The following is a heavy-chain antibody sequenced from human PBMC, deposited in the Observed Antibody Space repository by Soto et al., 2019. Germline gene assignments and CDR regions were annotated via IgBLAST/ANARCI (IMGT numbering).Heavy chain of an antibody. Sequence: QVQLAQSGAEVKKPGASVKVSCKASGYTFTNYGINWVRQAPGQGLEWLGWVRAYNGERRYAQRVQARVIMTTDTSTTTAYMELRSLRSDDTAVYYCSRGTSIPASGDYWGQGTLVTVSS. J-gene: IGHJ4*01. V-gene: IGHV1-18*01. CDR3: SRGTSIPASGDY. CDR2: VRAYNGER. CDR1: GYTFTNYG. D-gene: IGHD6-6*01.